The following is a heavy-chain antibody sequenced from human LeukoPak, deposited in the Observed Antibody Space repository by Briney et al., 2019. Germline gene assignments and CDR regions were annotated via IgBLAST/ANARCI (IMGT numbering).Heavy chain of an antibody. CDR1: GFTFSSYA. CDR2: ISGSGGST. Sequence: TGGSLRLSCAASGFTFSSYAMSWVRQAPGKGLEWVSAISGSGGSTYYADSVKGRFTISRDNSKNTLYLQMNSLRAEDTAVYYCAKTSPLNCGSGHRPYDYWGQGTLVTVSS. D-gene: IGHD3-10*01. J-gene: IGHJ4*02. CDR3: AKTSPLNCGSGHRPYDY. V-gene: IGHV3-23*01.